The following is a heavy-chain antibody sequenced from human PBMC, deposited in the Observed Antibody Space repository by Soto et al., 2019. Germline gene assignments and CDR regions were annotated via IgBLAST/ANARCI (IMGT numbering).Heavy chain of an antibody. V-gene: IGHV3-23*01. CDR1: GFTFSSYA. Sequence: PGGSLRLSCAASGFTFSSYAMSWVRQAPGKGLEWVSAISGSGGSTYYADSVKGRFTISRDNSKNTLYLQMNSLRAEDTAVYYCARAQTTYDSSGYGAFDIWGQGTMVTVSS. J-gene: IGHJ3*02. D-gene: IGHD3-22*01. CDR2: ISGSGGST. CDR3: ARAQTTYDSSGYGAFDI.